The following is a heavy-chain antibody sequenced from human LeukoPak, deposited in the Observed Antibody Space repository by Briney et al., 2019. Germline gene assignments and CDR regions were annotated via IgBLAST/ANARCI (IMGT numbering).Heavy chain of an antibody. V-gene: IGHV4-31*03. D-gene: IGHD2-15*01. J-gene: IGHJ4*02. CDR3: ARGSAYCSGGSCYRAVDY. CDR1: GGSISSGGYY. Sequence: SSETLSLTCTVSGGSISSGGYYWSWIRQHPGKGLEWIGYIYYSGSTYYNPSLKSRVTISVDTSKNQFSLKLSSVTAADTAVYYCARGSAYCSGGSCYRAVDYWGQGTLVTVSS. CDR2: IYYSGST.